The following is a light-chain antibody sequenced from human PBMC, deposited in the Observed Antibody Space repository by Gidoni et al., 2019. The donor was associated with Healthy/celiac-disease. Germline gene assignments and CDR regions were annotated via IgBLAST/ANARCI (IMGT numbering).Light chain of an antibody. J-gene: IGLJ2*01. CDR2: EVS. CDR3: CSYAGSSTFVV. CDR1: SSDVGSYNL. Sequence: QSALTQPASVSVSPGQSITISCTGTSSDVGSYNLVSWYHQHPGKAPKLMIYEVSKRPTGVSNRFSGSKSGNTASLTISGLQAEDEADYYCCSYAGSSTFVVFGGGTKLTVL. V-gene: IGLV2-23*02.